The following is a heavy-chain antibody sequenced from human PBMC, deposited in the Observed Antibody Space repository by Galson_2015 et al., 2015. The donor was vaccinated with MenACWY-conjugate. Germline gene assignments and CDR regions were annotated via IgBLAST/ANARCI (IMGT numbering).Heavy chain of an antibody. D-gene: IGHD6-13*01. CDR3: VRDVFRYSSSWEDPDAFEN. Sequence: SLRLSCAASGFTFSTYWMNWVRQAPGKGLEWVANIKQDGGEKYYVDSVKGRFTISRGNAKNSLHLQMNSLRAEDTAVYYCVRDVFRYSSSWEDPDAFENGGQGTMVTVSS. CDR1: GFTFSTYW. V-gene: IGHV3-7*01. J-gene: IGHJ3*02. CDR2: IKQDGGEK.